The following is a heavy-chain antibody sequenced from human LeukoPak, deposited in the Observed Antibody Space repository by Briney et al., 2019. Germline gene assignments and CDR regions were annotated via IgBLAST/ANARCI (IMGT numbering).Heavy chain of an antibody. Sequence: GGSLRLSCAASGFTVSNNYMTWVRRAPGKGLEWVSVIYLGGTTYYAHSVKGRFTISRDSSKNTLHLQMNSLGTEDTAVYFCARGLYTSGWSSFDNWGQGTLVTVSS. J-gene: IGHJ4*02. CDR1: GFTVSNNY. CDR3: ARGLYTSGWSSFDN. D-gene: IGHD6-19*01. CDR2: IYLGGTT. V-gene: IGHV3-66*01.